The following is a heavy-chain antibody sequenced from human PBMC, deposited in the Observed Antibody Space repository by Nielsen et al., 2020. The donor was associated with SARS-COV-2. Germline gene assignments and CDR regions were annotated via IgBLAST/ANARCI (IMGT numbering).Heavy chain of an antibody. CDR3: AKEGDFYGSGNYYRTFDY. Sequence: WIRQPPGKGLEWVAVISYDGSNKYYADSVKGRFTISRDNSKNTLYLQMNSLRAEDTALYYCAKEGDFYGSGNYYRTFDYWGQGTLVTSPQ. V-gene: IGHV3-30-3*02. CDR2: ISYDGSNK. J-gene: IGHJ4*02. D-gene: IGHD3-10*01.